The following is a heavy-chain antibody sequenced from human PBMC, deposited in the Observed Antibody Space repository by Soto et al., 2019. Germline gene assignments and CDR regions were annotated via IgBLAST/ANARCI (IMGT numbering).Heavy chain of an antibody. V-gene: IGHV1-69*13. CDR1: GGSFSSYA. D-gene: IGHD1-26*01. CDR2: IIPIFGTA. Sequence: ASVKVSCKAAGGSFSSYAISWVRQAPGQGLEWMGGIIPIFGTANYAQKFQGRVTITADESTSTAYMELSSLRSEDTAVYYCARDIGVGATRYYFDYWGQGTLVTVSS. CDR3: ARDIGVGATRYYFDY. J-gene: IGHJ4*02.